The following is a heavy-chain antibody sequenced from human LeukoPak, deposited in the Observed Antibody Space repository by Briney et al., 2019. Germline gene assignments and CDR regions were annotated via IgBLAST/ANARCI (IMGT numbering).Heavy chain of an antibody. CDR2: ISGSGDST. CDR1: GFTFSDAW. V-gene: IGHV3-23*01. D-gene: IGHD6-13*01. CDR3: AKTRPLDSSSWSHGDY. J-gene: IGHJ4*02. Sequence: PGGSLRLSCAGSGFTFSDAWIDWIRQAPGKGLEWVSAISGSGDSTYYGDSVKGRFTISRDNSKNTLYLQMNSLRAEDTAVYYCAKTRPLDSSSWSHGDYWGQGTLVTVSS.